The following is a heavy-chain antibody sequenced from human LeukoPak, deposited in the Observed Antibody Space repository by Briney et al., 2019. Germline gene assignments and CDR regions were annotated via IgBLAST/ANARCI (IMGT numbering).Heavy chain of an antibody. D-gene: IGHD1-14*01. Sequence: ASVKVSCKASGYSFTSYGFSGVRQAPGQGLEGLGWISAYDGGTNYEQKFQGRLTMTKETSTTTAYMELRSLRSDDTAVYYCARLARYHLLEASDIWGQGTMVTVSS. CDR1: GYSFTSYG. J-gene: IGHJ3*02. V-gene: IGHV1-18*01. CDR2: ISAYDGGT. CDR3: ARLARYHLLEASDI.